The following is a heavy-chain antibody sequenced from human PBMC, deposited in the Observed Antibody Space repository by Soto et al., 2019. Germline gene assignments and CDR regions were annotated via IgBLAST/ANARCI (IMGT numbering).Heavy chain of an antibody. V-gene: IGHV4-4*02. CDR1: GGSVSSTNW. CDR3: ARGLGP. Sequence: SETLSLTCAVSGGSVSSTNWWSWVRQSPGKGLEWIGDIYHSGTTYYNPSLKSRVTISVDRSKNQFSLKLSSVTAADTAVYYCARGLGPWGQGTLVTVSS. CDR2: IYHSGTT. D-gene: IGHD3-10*01. J-gene: IGHJ5*02.